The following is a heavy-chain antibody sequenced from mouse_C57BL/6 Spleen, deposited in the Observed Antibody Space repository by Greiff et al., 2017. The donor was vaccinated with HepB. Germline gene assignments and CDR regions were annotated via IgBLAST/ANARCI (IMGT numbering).Heavy chain of an antibody. D-gene: IGHD2-2*01. CDR3: ARSVSTMVTTRGYYAMDY. V-gene: IGHV2-2*01. Sequence: VQLQQSGPGLVQPSQSLSITCTVSGFSLTSYGVHWVRQSPGKGLEWLGVIWSGGSTDSNAAFISRLSISKDNSKSQVFFKMNRLQADDTAIYYCARSVSTMVTTRGYYAMDYWGQGTSVTVSS. J-gene: IGHJ4*01. CDR2: IWSGGST. CDR1: GFSLTSYG.